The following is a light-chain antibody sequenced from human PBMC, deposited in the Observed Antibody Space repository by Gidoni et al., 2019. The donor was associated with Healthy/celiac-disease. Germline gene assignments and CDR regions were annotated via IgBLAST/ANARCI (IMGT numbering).Light chain of an antibody. J-gene: IGKJ1*01. Sequence: ETVLPQSPATLSLSPGERATLTCRASQSVSSYLAWYQQKPGQAPKLLIYDASNRATGVPARFSGSGSGTDFTLTISSLEPEDFAVYYCQQRSSWRGTFGQGTKVEIK. CDR1: QSVSSY. CDR2: DAS. CDR3: QQRSSWRGT. V-gene: IGKV3-11*01.